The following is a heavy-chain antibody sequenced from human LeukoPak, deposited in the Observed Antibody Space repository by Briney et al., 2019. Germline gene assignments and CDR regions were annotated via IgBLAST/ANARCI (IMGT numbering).Heavy chain of an antibody. CDR2: IYYSGST. V-gene: IGHV4-59*12. J-gene: IGHJ4*02. D-gene: IGHD3-3*01. Sequence: PSETLSLTCTVSGGSISNYYRNWIRQPPGKGLEWIGNIYYSGSTYYNPSLKSRVTISVDTSKNQFSLKLSSVTAADTAVYYCASFSNYDFWSGYLGTPFDYWGQGTLVTVSS. CDR1: GGSISNYY. CDR3: ASFSNYDFWSGYLGTPFDY.